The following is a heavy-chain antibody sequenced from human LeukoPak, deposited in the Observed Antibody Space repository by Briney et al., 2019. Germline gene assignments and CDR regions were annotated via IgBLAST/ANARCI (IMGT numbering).Heavy chain of an antibody. CDR3: ARAPNGGGSYYFDY. CDR1: GYTFTSYD. V-gene: IGHV1-8*01. CDR2: MSPNSGNT. J-gene: IGHJ4*02. D-gene: IGHD1-26*01. Sequence: ASVKVSCKASGYTFTSYDINWVRQATGQGLEWMGWMSPNSGNTGYAQKFQGRVTMTRNTSISTAYMELSSLRSEDTAVYYCARAPNGGGSYYFDYWGQGTLVTVSS.